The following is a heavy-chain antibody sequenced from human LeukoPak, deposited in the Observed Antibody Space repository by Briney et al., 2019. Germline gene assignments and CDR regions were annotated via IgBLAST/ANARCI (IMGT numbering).Heavy chain of an antibody. J-gene: IGHJ5*02. CDR2: IYTSGST. D-gene: IGHD3-3*01. V-gene: IGHV4-4*07. CDR1: GGSISSYY. CDR3: ARDAQMYSDFWSGYYEVNWFDP. Sequence: PSETLSLTCTVSGGSISSYYWSWIQQPAGKGLEWIGRIYTSGSTNYNPSLRRRGTMSVDTSKNQFSLKLSSVTAADTAVYYCARDAQMYSDFWSGYYEVNWFDPWGQGTLVTVSS.